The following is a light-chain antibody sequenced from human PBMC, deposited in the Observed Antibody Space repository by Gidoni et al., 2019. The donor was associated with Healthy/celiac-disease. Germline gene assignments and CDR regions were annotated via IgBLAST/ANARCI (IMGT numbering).Light chain of an antibody. V-gene: IGLV2-23*01. J-gene: IGLJ3*02. CDR1: SSDVGSYNL. Sequence: QSALTQPASVSGSPGQSITISCTGTSSDVGSYNLVSWYQQHPGKAPQLMIYEGSKRPSVVSNRFACSKPCNSSSLTISGLQAEDEADYYCCSYAGSSSWVFGGWTKLTVL. CDR2: EGS. CDR3: CSYAGSSSWV.